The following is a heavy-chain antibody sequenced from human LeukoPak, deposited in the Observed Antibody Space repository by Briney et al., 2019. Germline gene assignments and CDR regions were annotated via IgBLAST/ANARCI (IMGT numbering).Heavy chain of an antibody. CDR3: ARGGLGYNYFDY. V-gene: IGHV4-59*01. CDR1: GGSISNYY. CDR2: IYYSGST. D-gene: IGHD5-24*01. J-gene: IGHJ4*02. Sequence: SETLSLTCIVSGGSISNYYWNWIRQHPGKGLEWIGYIYYSGSTYYNPSLKSRVTISVDTSKNQFSLNLNSVTAADTAIYYCARGGLGYNYFDYWGQGTLVTVSS.